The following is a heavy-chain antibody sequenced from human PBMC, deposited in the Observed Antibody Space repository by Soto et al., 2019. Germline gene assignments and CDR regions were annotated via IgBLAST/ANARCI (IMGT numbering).Heavy chain of an antibody. CDR2: ISYSGRT. D-gene: IGHD3-22*01. CDR1: GGSISSNDYY. CDR3: ARHQRSGYYDAFI. V-gene: IGHV4-39*01. Sequence: SETLSLTCTVSGGSISSNDYYWGWIRQPPGKGLEWIGSISYSGRTYFNPSLTSRVTMSADTSKNQVSLKLSSVTAADTAVYYCARHQRSGYYDAFIWGQGPMVTVSS. J-gene: IGHJ3*02.